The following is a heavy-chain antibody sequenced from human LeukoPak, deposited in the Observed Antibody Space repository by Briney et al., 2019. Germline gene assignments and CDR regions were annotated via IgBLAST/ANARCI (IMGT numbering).Heavy chain of an antibody. V-gene: IGHV4-59*01. CDR1: GGSISSYY. D-gene: IGHD1-14*01. CDR3: VRTNPWDLTYYFDY. Sequence: SETLSLTCTVSGGSISSYYWSWVRQPPGKRLEWIGYIFHSGSTNYNPSLKSRVTISVDTSKNQFSLRLTSVTAADTAVYYCVRTNPWDLTYYFDYWGQGTLVTVSS. CDR2: IFHSGST. J-gene: IGHJ4*02.